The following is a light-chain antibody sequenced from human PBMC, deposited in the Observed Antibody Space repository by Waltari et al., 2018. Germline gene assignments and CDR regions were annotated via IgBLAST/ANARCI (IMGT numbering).Light chain of an antibody. CDR3: QKYYSKPRT. J-gene: IGKJ4*01. CDR2: AAS. CDR1: QGVGNS. V-gene: IGKV1-NL1*01. Sequence: DIQMTESPSSLSASFGDRVTITCRASQGVGNSLAWYQQKPGKAPKLLLYAASRLESGVASRCSGSGSGTDDTLTIISLQSEDVATYYCQKYYSKPRTFGGGTKVEIK.